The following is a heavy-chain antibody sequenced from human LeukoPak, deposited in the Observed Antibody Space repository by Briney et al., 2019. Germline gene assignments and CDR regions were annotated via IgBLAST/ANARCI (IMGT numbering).Heavy chain of an antibody. CDR1: GFTFSSYS. J-gene: IGHJ4*02. Sequence: GGSLRLSCAASGFTFSSYSMNLVRQAPGKGLGWVSSISSSSSYIYYADSVKGRFTISRDNAKNSLYLQMNSLRAEDTAVYYCARDYGATYYYDSSGPDFFDYWGQGTLVTVSS. V-gene: IGHV3-21*01. CDR3: ARDYGATYYYDSSGPDFFDY. CDR2: ISSSSSYI. D-gene: IGHD3-22*01.